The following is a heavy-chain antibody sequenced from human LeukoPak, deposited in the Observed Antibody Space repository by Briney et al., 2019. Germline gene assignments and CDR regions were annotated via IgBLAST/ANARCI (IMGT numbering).Heavy chain of an antibody. V-gene: IGHV3-48*01. CDR3: AREGSAFDP. D-gene: IGHD1-26*01. Sequence: GGSLRLSCAASGFTFSSYSMNWVRQAPGKGLECVSYISSSSSTIYYADSVRGRFTISRDNAKNSLYLRMNSLRAEDTAMYYCAREGSAFDPWGQGTLVTVSS. CDR2: ISSSSSTI. J-gene: IGHJ5*02. CDR1: GFTFSSYS.